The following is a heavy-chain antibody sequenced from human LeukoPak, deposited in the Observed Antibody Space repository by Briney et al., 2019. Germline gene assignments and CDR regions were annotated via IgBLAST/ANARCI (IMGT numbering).Heavy chain of an antibody. D-gene: IGHD6-13*01. CDR1: GFTFSSYS. V-gene: IGHV3-21*04. CDR3: AILVVRQQLDAFDI. J-gene: IGHJ3*02. CDR2: ISSSSSYI. Sequence: PGGSLRLSCAASGFTFSSYSMNWVRQAPGKGLEWVSSISSSSSYIYYADSVKGRFTISRDNAKNSLYLQMNSLRSEDTAVYYCAILVVRQQLDAFDIWGQGTMVTVSS.